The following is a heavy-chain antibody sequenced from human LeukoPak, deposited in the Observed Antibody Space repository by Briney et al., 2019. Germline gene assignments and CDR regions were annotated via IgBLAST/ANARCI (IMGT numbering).Heavy chain of an antibody. Sequence: SGTLSLTCTVSGGSLSSGSYYCSWIRQPAGKGLEWIGRINTSGSTNYNRSLKSRVTISVDTSKNQFSLKLSSVTAADTAVYYCARGRWTSSNYNWFDPWGQGTLVTVSS. V-gene: IGHV4-61*02. D-gene: IGHD5-24*01. J-gene: IGHJ5*02. CDR3: ARGRWTSSNYNWFDP. CDR2: INTSGST. CDR1: GGSLSSGSYY.